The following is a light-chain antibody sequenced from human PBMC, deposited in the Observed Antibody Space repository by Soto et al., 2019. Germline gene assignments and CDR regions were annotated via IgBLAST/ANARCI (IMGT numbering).Light chain of an antibody. J-gene: IGLJ2*01. CDR3: TSWTTSTTMI. CDR2: DVN. V-gene: IGLV2-14*03. CDR1: RSDIGAYNF. Sequence: QSVLTQPASVSGSLGQSITISCTGTRSDIGAYNFVPWYQQHPGEVPKLILYDVNVRPSGVSNRFSGSKSGNTASRTISGLKAEDEADYYCTSWTTSTTMIFGGGTKVPVL.